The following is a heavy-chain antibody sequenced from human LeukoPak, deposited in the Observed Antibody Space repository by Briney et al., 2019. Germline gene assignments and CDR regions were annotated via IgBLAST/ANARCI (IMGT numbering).Heavy chain of an antibody. Sequence: PGGSLRLSCAASGFTFSAYSMNWVRQAPGKGLEWVSSISSSSGYIYYADSVKGRFTISRDNAKNSLYLQMNSLRAEDTAVYYCARDLEEYCSGGSCSLFDYWGQGTLVTVSS. J-gene: IGHJ4*02. CDR1: GFTFSAYS. CDR2: ISSSSGYI. V-gene: IGHV3-21*01. D-gene: IGHD2-15*01. CDR3: ARDLEEYCSGGSCSLFDY.